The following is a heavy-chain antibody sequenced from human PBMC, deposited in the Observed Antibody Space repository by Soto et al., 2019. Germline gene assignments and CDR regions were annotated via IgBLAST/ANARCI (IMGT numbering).Heavy chain of an antibody. CDR2: INPSGGST. D-gene: IGHD6-13*01. J-gene: IGHJ5*02. CDR1: GYTFTSYA. V-gene: IGHV1-46*01. CDR3: ARVSYSGNWFVHSVAGPNWFDP. Sequence: GASVKVSCKASGYTFTSYAMHWVRQAPGQRLERMGWINPSGGSTSYAQKFQGRVTMTRDTSTSTASMELRSLRSDDTAVYYCARVSYSGNWFVHSVAGPNWFDPWVQGTLVTVSS.